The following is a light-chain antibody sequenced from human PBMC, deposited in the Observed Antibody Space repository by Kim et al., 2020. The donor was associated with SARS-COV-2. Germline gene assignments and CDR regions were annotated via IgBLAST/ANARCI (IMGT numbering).Light chain of an antibody. J-gene: IGLJ3*02. Sequence: SYELTQPLSVSVSPGQTASISCSGDKLGDKYVWWYQQKPGQSPVLVIYQDMKRPSGIPERFSGSKSGNTATLTISGTQAMDEADYYCQAWDSDTYCVFGGGTQLTVL. V-gene: IGLV3-1*01. CDR2: QDM. CDR3: QAWDSDTYCV. CDR1: KLGDKY.